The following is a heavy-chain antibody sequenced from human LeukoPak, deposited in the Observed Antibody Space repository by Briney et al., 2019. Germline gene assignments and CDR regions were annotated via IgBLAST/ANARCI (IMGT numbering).Heavy chain of an antibody. D-gene: IGHD2-2*01. CDR1: GLTFSKYS. V-gene: IGHV3-48*04. Sequence: GGSLRLSCAASGLTFSKYSMTWVRQAPGKGLEWVSFIDTSSTTMYYTDSVKGRFTISRDNAKNSLYLQMNSLRAEDTAVYYCARDLQLPLSYCSRTCSDRWGQGTLVTVSS. CDR3: ARDLQLPLSYCSRTCSDR. CDR2: IDTSSTTM. J-gene: IGHJ5*02.